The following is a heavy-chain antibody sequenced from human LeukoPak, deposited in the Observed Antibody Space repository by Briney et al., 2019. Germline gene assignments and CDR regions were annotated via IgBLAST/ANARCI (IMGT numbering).Heavy chain of an antibody. Sequence: PSETLSLTCTVSGGSISSGGYYWSWIRQHPGKGLEWIGYIYYSGSTYYNPSLKSRVTISVDTSKNQFSLKLSSVTAADTAVYYCARDPYYDILTGYFEGRDYWGQGTLVTVSS. J-gene: IGHJ4*02. D-gene: IGHD3-9*01. CDR1: GGSISSGGYY. CDR2: IYYSGST. CDR3: ARDPYYDILTGYFEGRDY. V-gene: IGHV4-31*03.